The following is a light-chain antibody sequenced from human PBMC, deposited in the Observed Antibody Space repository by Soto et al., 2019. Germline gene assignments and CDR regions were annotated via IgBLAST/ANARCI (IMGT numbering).Light chain of an antibody. CDR1: SRDVGGYNY. CDR2: EVS. J-gene: IGLJ1*01. V-gene: IGLV2-8*01. Sequence: QSSLTQPPPASGPPGQSVTLSCTGTSRDVGGYNYVSWYQQHPGKAPKLMIYEVSKRPSGVPDRFSSSKSGNTASLTVSGLQAEDEADYYCSSYAGSNKVFGTGTKVTVL. CDR3: SSYAGSNKV.